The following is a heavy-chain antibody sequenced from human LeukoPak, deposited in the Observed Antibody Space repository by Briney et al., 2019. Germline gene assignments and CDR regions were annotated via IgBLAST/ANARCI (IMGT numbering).Heavy chain of an antibody. J-gene: IGHJ4*02. D-gene: IGHD3-16*01. Sequence: GGSLRLSCAASGFTFSSYEMNWVRQAPGKGLEWVSYISSSGSTIYYADSVKGRLTISRDNAKKSLYMQMNSLSAEDTAVYYCARGGGSWGFDFWGQGTLVTVSS. CDR3: ARGGGSWGFDF. CDR2: ISSSGSTI. V-gene: IGHV3-48*03. CDR1: GFTFSSYE.